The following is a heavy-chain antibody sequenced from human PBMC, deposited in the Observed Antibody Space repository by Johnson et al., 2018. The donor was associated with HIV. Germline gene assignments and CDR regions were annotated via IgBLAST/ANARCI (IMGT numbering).Heavy chain of an antibody. V-gene: IGHV3-30*18. J-gene: IGHJ3*02. CDR1: GFTFSSFG. CDR2: ISDDGCNK. CDR3: AKESAFDI. Sequence: QVQLVESGGGVVQPGRSLRLSCAASGFTFSSFGMHWVRQDPGKGLEWMTIISDDGCNKYYADSVKGRFTISRDNSKNTLYLQMNSLRAEDTAVYYCAKESAFDIWGQGTMVTVSS.